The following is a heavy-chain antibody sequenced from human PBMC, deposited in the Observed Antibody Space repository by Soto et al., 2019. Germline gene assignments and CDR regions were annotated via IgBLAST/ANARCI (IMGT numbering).Heavy chain of an antibody. CDR3: ARDPRYCSSTSCYRGAFDI. J-gene: IGHJ3*02. Sequence: GGSLRLSCAASGFTFSSYSMNWVRQAPGKGLEWVSSISSSSSYIYYADSVKGRFTISRDNAKNSLYLQMNSLRAEDTAVYYCARDPRYCSSTSCYRGAFDIWGQGTMITVSS. V-gene: IGHV3-21*01. CDR1: GFTFSSYS. D-gene: IGHD2-2*02. CDR2: ISSSSSYI.